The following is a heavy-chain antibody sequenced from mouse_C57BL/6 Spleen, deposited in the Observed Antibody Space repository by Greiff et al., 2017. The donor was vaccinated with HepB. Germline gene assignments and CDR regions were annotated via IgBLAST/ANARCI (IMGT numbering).Heavy chain of an antibody. V-gene: IGHV1-18*01. CDR1: GYTFTDYN. Sequence: VQLKESGPELVKPGASVKIPCKASGYTFTDYNMDWVKQSHGKSLEWIGDINPNNGGTIYNQKFKGKATLTVDKSSSTAYMELRSLTSEDTAVYYCARRFYYDSPWYFDVWGTGTTVTVSS. CDR2: INPNNGGT. D-gene: IGHD2-4*01. J-gene: IGHJ1*03. CDR3: ARRFYYDSPWYFDV.